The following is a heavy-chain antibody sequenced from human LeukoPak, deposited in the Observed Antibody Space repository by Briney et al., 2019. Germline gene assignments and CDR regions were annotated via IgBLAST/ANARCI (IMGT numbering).Heavy chain of an antibody. CDR3: ARNHPPEYSSSLPFEYYYMDV. D-gene: IGHD6-6*01. V-gene: IGHV4-39*07. CDR1: GGSISSRSYY. J-gene: IGHJ6*03. CDR2: IYYSGNT. Sequence: PSETLSLTCGVSGGSISSRSYYWGWIRQPPGKGLEWIGSIYYSGNTFYNPSLKSRVTISLDTSKNQFSLKLSSVTAADTAVYYCARNHPPEYSSSLPFEYYYMDVWGKGTTVTVSS.